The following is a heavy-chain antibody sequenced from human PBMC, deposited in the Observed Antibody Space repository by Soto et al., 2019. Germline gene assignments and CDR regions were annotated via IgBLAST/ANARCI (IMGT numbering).Heavy chain of an antibody. J-gene: IGHJ6*02. V-gene: IGHV6-1*01. CDR2: TYYRSKWYN. CDR1: GDSVSSNSAA. CDR3: AREEYYGSGSYTVLSYYYYYGMDV. D-gene: IGHD3-10*01. Sequence: SETLSLTCAISGDSVSSNSAAWNWIRQSPSRGLEWLGRTYYRSKWYNDYAVSVKSRITINPDTSKNQFSLQLNSVTPEDTAVYYCAREEYYGSGSYTVLSYYYYYGMDVWGQGTTVTVSS.